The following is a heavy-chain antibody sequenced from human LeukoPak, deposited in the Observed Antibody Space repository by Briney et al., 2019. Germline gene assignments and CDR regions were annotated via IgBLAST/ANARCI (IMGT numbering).Heavy chain of an antibody. CDR2: IRQDGSEK. CDR1: GFTFSRYW. CDR3: AREVWEPTGGTRFDY. V-gene: IGHV3-7*05. D-gene: IGHD1-26*01. Sequence: GGSLGLSCAASGFTFSRYWMSWVRQAPGKGLEWVANIRQDGSEKHSVDSVKGRFTISRDNAKNSLHLQMNSLRADDTAVYYCAREVWEPTGGTRFDYWGQGTLVTVSS. J-gene: IGHJ4*02.